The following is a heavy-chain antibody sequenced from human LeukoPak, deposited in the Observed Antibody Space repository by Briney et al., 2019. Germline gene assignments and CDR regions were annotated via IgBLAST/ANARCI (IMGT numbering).Heavy chain of an antibody. J-gene: IGHJ5*02. Sequence: SETLSLTCAVYGGSFSGYYWTWIRQPPGKGLEWIGEINHSGSTNYNPSLKSRVTISVDTSKSQFSLKLSSVTAADTAIYFCARRGLRFLESVKYSWFDPWGQGTLVTVSS. CDR2: INHSGST. CDR3: ARRGLRFLESVKYSWFDP. V-gene: IGHV4-34*01. D-gene: IGHD3-3*01. CDR1: GGSFSGYY.